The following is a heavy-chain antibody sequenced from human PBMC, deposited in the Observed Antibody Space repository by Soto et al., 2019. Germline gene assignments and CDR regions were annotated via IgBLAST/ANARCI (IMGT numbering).Heavy chain of an antibody. CDR2: ISGSGGGT. V-gene: IGHV3-23*01. J-gene: IGHJ6*02. Sequence: EVQLLESGGGLVQPGGSLRLSCTASGFTFNDYAMTWVRRAPGKGLNWVSAISGSGGGTYYADSVKGRFTISRDRSGNTLYLQMNSLRAEDTAVYYCAKYGSGTYYNVGLDGMDVWGQGTTVTVSS. D-gene: IGHD3-10*01. CDR1: GFTFNDYA. CDR3: AKYGSGTYYNVGLDGMDV.